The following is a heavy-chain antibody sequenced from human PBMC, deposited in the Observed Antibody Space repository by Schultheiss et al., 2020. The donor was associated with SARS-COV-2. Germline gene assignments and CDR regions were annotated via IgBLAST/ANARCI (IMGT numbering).Heavy chain of an antibody. CDR1: GYSFTSYW. CDR3: ASGEDYLSTRNGMDV. Sequence: GESLKISCEGSGYSFTSYWIGWVRQMPGKGLEWMGIIYPGDSDTRYSPSFQGQVTISADKSISTAYLQWSSLKASDTAMYYCASGEDYLSTRNGMDVWGQGTTVTVSS. D-gene: IGHD2/OR15-2a*01. CDR2: IYPGDSDT. V-gene: IGHV5-51*01. J-gene: IGHJ6*02.